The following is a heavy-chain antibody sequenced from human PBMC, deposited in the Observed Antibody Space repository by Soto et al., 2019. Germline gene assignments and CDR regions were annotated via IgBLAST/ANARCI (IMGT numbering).Heavy chain of an antibody. V-gene: IGHV1-69*13. D-gene: IGHD3-9*01. CDR3: ASGEGGYDILTGYYTPFDY. Sequence: SVKVSCKASGGTFSSYAISWVRQAPGQGLEWMGGIIPIFGTANYAQKFQGRVTITADESTSTAYMELSSLRSEDTAVYYCASGEGGYDILTGYYTPFDYWGQGTLVTVSS. CDR1: GGTFSSYA. J-gene: IGHJ4*02. CDR2: IIPIFGTA.